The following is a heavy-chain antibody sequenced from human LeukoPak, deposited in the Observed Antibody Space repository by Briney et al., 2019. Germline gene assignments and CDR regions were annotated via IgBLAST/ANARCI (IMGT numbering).Heavy chain of an antibody. D-gene: IGHD2-2*01. J-gene: IGHJ4*02. V-gene: IGHV1-18*01. CDR3: ARDSEIFLPAANYFDY. Sequence: ASVKVSCKASGYTFTSYGISWVRQAPGQGLEWMGWISAYNGNTNYAQKLQGRVTMTTDTSTSTAYMELRSLRSGDTAVYYCARDSEIFLPAANYFDYWGQGTLVTVSS. CDR2: ISAYNGNT. CDR1: GYTFTSYG.